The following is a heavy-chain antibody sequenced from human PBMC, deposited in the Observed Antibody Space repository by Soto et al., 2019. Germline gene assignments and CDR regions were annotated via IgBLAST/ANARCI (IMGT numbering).Heavy chain of an antibody. CDR1: GGTFSSYA. Sequence: VASVKVSCKASGGTFSSYAISWVRQAPGQGLEWMGGIIPIFGTANYAQKFQGRVTITADESTSTAYMELSSLRSEDTAVYYCARVEVEFGELLPYYYYGMDVWGQGTTVTVSS. D-gene: IGHD3-10*01. V-gene: IGHV1-69*13. CDR3: ARVEVEFGELLPYYYYGMDV. CDR2: IIPIFGTA. J-gene: IGHJ6*02.